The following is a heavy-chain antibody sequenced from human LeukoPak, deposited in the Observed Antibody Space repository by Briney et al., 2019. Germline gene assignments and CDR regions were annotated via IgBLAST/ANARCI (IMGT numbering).Heavy chain of an antibody. CDR2: IYPGDSDV. D-gene: IGHD3-3*01. CDR1: GYSFTSYW. Sequence: PGESLKISCQAFGYSFTSYWIGWVRQMPGKGLECMGIIYPGDSDVRYSPSFQGQVTISADKSISTAYLQWSSLKASDTAMYYCARIPSFDFWSGSLFYYFGYWGQGTLVTVSS. J-gene: IGHJ4*02. CDR3: ARIPSFDFWSGSLFYYFGY. V-gene: IGHV5-51*01.